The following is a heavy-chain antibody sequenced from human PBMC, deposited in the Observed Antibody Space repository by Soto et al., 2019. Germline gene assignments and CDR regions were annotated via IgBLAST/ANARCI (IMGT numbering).Heavy chain of an antibody. CDR1: GGSIRSSSYY. V-gene: IGHV4-39*01. J-gene: IGHJ3*01. CDR2: IYYNGST. Sequence: QLQLQESGPGLVKPSETLSLTCTVSGGSIRSSSYYWGWIRQPPGKGLEWIGSIYYNGSTYYNPSLKSRVTISADTSKNQFSLKLNSVTAADTAVYYCSRDDAFDVWGQGTMVTVSS. CDR3: SRDDAFDV.